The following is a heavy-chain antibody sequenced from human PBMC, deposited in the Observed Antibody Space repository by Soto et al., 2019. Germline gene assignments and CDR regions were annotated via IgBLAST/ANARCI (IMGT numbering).Heavy chain of an antibody. CDR1: GFTFSSYA. J-gene: IGHJ6*02. Sequence: EGSLILFCAASGFTFSSYAMSWVRQAQGKELEWVSAISVSGGSTYYADSVKGRFTISRDNSKNTLYLQMNSLRAEDTAVYYCTKGATVPYYYGMDVWGQGTTVTVSS. V-gene: IGHV3-23*01. CDR3: TKGATVPYYYGMDV. D-gene: IGHD3-16*01. CDR2: ISVSGGST.